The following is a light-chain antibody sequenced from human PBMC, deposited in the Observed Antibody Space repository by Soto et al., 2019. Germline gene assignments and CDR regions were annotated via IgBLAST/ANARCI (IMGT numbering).Light chain of an antibody. V-gene: IGKV3-15*01. J-gene: IGKJ2*01. CDR3: QQYNDWPPMYT. Sequence: EIVLTQSPGTLSLSPGERATLSCRASQSVISSYLAWYQQKPGQAPRLLIYGASTRATGIPARFSGSGSGTEFTLTISSLQSEDFAVYYCQQYNDWPPMYTFGQGTKLEIK. CDR1: QSVISSY. CDR2: GAS.